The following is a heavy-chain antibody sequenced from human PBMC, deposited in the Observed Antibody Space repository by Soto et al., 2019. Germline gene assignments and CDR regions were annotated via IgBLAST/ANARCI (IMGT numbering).Heavy chain of an antibody. CDR1: GFTFSSYS. CDR2: ISSSSSTI. Sequence: EVQLVESGGGLVQPGGSLRLSCAASGFTFSSYSMNWVRQAPGKGLEWVSYISSSSSTIYYADSVKGRFTISRDNAKNSLYLQMNSLRDEDTAVYYCARAPGGYSYGYNYYGMDVWGQGTTVTVSS. J-gene: IGHJ6*02. V-gene: IGHV3-48*02. D-gene: IGHD5-18*01. CDR3: ARAPGGYSYGYNYYGMDV.